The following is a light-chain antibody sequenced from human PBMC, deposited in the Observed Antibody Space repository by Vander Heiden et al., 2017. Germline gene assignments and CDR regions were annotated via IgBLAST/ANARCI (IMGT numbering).Light chain of an antibody. CDR1: NIGSKK. V-gene: IGLV3-9*01. CDR3: QGWDSSAL. Sequence: SYELTQPLSVSVALGQTARITCGGNNIGSKKVHWYQQKPGQAPVLVIYRDIIRPSGIPERFSGSNSGNTATLTISRAQAGDEADYYSQGWDSSALFGGGTKLTVL. J-gene: IGLJ2*01. CDR2: RDI.